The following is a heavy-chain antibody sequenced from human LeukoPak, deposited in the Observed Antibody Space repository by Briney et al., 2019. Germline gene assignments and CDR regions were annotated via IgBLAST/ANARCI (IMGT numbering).Heavy chain of an antibody. CDR1: GFTFSSFE. D-gene: IGHD6-19*01. CDR3: AKDTSSGWPNWFDP. V-gene: IGHV3-48*03. J-gene: IGHJ5*02. CDR2: ISSGGSTI. Sequence: GGSLRLSCAASGFTFSSFEMKWVRQAPGKGLEWVSYISSGGSTIYYADSVKGRFTISRDNAKNSLCLQMNSLRAEDTAVYYCAKDTSSGWPNWFDPWGQGTLVTVSS.